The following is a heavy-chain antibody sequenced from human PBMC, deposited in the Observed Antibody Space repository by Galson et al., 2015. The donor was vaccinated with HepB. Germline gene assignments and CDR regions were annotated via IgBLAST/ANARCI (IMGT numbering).Heavy chain of an antibody. CDR1: GFTFSSYA. J-gene: IGHJ6*02. V-gene: IGHV3-23*01. Sequence: SLRLSCAASGFTFSSYAMSWVRQAPGKGLEWVSAISGSGGSTYYADSVKSRFTISRDNSKNTLYLQMNSLRAEDTAVYYCARLREIGYCSSTSCYNYYYGMDVWGQGTTVTVSS. CDR3: ARLREIGYCSSTSCYNYYYGMDV. CDR2: ISGSGGST. D-gene: IGHD2-2*02.